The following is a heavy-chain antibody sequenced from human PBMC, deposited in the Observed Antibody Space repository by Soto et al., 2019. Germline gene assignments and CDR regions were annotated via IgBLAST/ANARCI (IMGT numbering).Heavy chain of an antibody. CDR2: ISMGGTTM. J-gene: IGHJ5*02. Sequence: EVRLVESGGGLVQPGGSLRLSCAASGFSFSRYAMSWVRQAPGKGLEWISYISMGGTTMFYADSVKGRFTISRDNAQKSLFLEMNSLRDDDTAIYFCARDAIGDATNWFDPWGQGTLVTVSS. V-gene: IGHV3-48*02. CDR3: ARDAIGDATNWFDP. CDR1: GFSFSRYA. D-gene: IGHD3-10*01.